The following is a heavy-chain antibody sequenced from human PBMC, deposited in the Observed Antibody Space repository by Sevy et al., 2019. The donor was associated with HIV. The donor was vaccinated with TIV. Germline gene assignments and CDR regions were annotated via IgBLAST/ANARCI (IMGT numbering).Heavy chain of an antibody. V-gene: IGHV4-34*01. CDR1: GGSFSGYY. Sequence: SETLSLTCAVYGGSFSGYYWSWIRQPPGKGLEWIGEINHSGSTNYNPSLKSRVTISVDTSKNQFSLKLGSVTAADTAVYYCAREYSSSQEGLDYWGQGTLVTVSS. D-gene: IGHD6-13*01. J-gene: IGHJ4*02. CDR2: INHSGST. CDR3: AREYSSSQEGLDY.